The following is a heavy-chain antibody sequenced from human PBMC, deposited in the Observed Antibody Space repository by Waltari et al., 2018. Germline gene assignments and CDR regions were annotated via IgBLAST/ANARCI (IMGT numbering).Heavy chain of an antibody. CDR3: ARDQAAAASFDY. CDR1: GFTFSSYS. J-gene: IGHJ4*02. Sequence: EVQLVESGGGLVKPGGSLRLSCAASGFTFSSYSMNWVRQAPGKGLEWVSSISSSSSYIYYADSVKGRFTISRDNAKNSLYLQMNSLRAEDTAVYYCARDQAAAASFDYWGQGTLVTVSS. V-gene: IGHV3-21*01. D-gene: IGHD6-13*01. CDR2: ISSSSSYI.